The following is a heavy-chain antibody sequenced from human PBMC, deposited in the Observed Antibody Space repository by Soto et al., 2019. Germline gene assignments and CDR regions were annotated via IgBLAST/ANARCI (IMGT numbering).Heavy chain of an antibody. D-gene: IGHD3-16*02. CDR1: GFTFSSYW. V-gene: IGHV3-7*01. CDR2: IKKDGSEK. J-gene: IGHJ4*02. CDR3: ASLMMTFGGVIVGGPDY. Sequence: GGSLRLSCAASGFTFSSYWMSWVRQAPGKGLEWVANIKKDGSEKYYGDSVKGRFTISRDNAKNSLYLQMNSLRAEDTAVYYCASLMMTFGGVIVGGPDYWGQGTLVTVSS.